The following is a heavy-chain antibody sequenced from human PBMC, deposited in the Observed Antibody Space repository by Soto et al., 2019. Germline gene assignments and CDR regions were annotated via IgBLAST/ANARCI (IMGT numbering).Heavy chain of an antibody. CDR2: IKSKTDGGTT. CDR3: TTAKELRYFDWSSYYYYGMDV. Sequence: PGGSLRLSCAASGFTFSNAWMNWVRQAPGKGLEWVGRIKSKTDGGTTDYAAPVKGRFTISRDDSKNTLYLQMNSLKTEDAAVYYCTTAKELRYFDWSSYYYYGMDVWGQGTTVTVSS. V-gene: IGHV3-15*07. CDR1: GFTFSNAW. J-gene: IGHJ6*02. D-gene: IGHD3-9*01.